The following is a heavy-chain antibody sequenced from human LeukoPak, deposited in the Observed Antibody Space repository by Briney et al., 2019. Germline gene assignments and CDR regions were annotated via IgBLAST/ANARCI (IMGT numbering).Heavy chain of an antibody. V-gene: IGHV4-59*01. D-gene: IGHD6-13*01. CDR3: ARLAAAGTHDG. CDR2: VYYSGST. CDR1: GGSISSYY. Sequence: SETLSLTCTVSGGSISSYYWSWIRQPPGKGLEWIGYVYYSGSTNYNPSLKSRLTISVDTSKNQFSLKLSSVTAADTAVYYCARLAAAGTHDGWGQGTLVTVSS. J-gene: IGHJ4*02.